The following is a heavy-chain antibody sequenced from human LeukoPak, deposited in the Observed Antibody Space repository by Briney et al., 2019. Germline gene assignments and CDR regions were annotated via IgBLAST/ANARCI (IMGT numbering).Heavy chain of an antibody. V-gene: IGHV2-5*01. CDR3: AHRRRSGDYFAF. J-gene: IGHJ4*02. CDR2: IYSNDDE. Sequence: SGPTLVNPTQTLTLTCTFSGLSLSTGGVGVGWVRQPPGKALEWLPLIYSNDDERYSPSLKSRLTITKDTSKNQVVLTVTNMDPVDTGTYYCAHRRRSGDYFAFWGQGTLVTVSS. D-gene: IGHD3-10*01. CDR1: GLSLSTGGVG.